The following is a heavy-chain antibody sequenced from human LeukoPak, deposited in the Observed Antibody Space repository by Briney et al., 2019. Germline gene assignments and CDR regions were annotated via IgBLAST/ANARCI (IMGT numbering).Heavy chain of an antibody. D-gene: IGHD3-22*01. Sequence: GGSLRLSCAASGFTFTNYWMHWARQAPGKGLVWVSGINSDGSTTTYADSVKGRFPISRHNAKHTLHLQMNGLRCEDTAVYYCAKGYYFDSSGYYRSWFDPWGQGTLVTVSS. CDR3: AKGYYFDSSGYYRSWFDP. V-gene: IGHV3-74*01. CDR1: GFTFTNYW. J-gene: IGHJ5*02. CDR2: INSDGSTT.